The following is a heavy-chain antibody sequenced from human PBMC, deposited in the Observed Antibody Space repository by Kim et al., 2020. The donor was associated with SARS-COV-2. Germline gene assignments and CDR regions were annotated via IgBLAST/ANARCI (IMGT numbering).Heavy chain of an antibody. V-gene: IGHV4-31*03. CDR2: IYYSGST. D-gene: IGHD3-3*01. CDR3: ASIDFWSGYPDNYYFDY. J-gene: IGHJ4*02. CDR1: GGSISSGGYY. Sequence: LSLTCTVSGGSISSGGYYWSWIRQHPGKGLEWIGYIYYSGSTYYNPSLKSRVTISVDTSKNQFSLKLSSVTAADTAVYYCASIDFWSGYPDNYYFDYWGQGTLVTVSS.